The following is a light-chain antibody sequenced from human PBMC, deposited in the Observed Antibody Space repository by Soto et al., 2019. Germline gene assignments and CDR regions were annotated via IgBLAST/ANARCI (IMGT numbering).Light chain of an antibody. CDR3: QQYNNWPLT. J-gene: IGKJ1*01. CDR2: GAS. CDR1: QSVSIN. V-gene: IGKV3-15*01. Sequence: EIVITQSPSAVSVYPGEGATLSCRASQSVSINLAWYQQRPGQPPRLLVYGASTRATGVPTRFSGSGSGTEFTLTISSLQAEDSAVYYCQQYNNWPLTFCQVTKVDIK.